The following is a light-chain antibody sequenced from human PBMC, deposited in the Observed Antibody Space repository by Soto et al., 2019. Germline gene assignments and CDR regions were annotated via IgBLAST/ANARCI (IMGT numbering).Light chain of an antibody. J-gene: IGKJ4*01. V-gene: IGKV3-11*01. CDR1: QSVSSY. Sequence: EIVLTQSQATLSLSPGERANLSCRASQSVSSYLAWYQQKPGQAPRLLIYDASNSATGIPARFSGSGSGTDFTLTISSLEPEDFAVYYCQQRSNWPLTFGGGTKVEIK. CDR2: DAS. CDR3: QQRSNWPLT.